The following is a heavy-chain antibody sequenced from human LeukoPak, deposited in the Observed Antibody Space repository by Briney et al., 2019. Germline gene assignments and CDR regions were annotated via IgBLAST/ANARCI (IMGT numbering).Heavy chain of an antibody. J-gene: IGHJ4*02. D-gene: IGHD2-21*01. CDR2: ISSSSSYK. CDR1: GFTFSTYS. CDR3: TRDSPNEVMLWWSIDY. V-gene: IGHV3-21*01. Sequence: GGSLRLSCAASGFTFSTYSMNWVRQAPGKGLEWVSSISSSSSYKYYADSVKGRFAISRDNAKNSLYLQMNSLKPEDTAVYYCTRDSPNEVMLWWSIDYWGQGTLVTVS.